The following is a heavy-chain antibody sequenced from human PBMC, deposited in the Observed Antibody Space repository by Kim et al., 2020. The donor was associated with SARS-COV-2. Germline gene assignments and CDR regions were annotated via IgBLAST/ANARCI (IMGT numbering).Heavy chain of an antibody. CDR2: INHSGST. CDR3: ARGTLIVATNYYSYYGMDV. J-gene: IGHJ6*01. Sequence: SETLSLTCAVYGGSFSGYYWSWIRQPPGKGLEWIGEINHSGSTNYNPSLKSRVTISVDTSKNQFSLKLSSVTAADTAVYYCARGTLIVATNYYSYYGMDV. V-gene: IGHV4-34*01. D-gene: IGHD5-12*01. CDR1: GGSFSGYY.